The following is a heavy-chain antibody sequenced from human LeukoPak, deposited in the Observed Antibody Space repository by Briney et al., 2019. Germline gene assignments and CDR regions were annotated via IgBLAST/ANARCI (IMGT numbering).Heavy chain of an antibody. J-gene: IGHJ6*03. CDR2: IYYSGST. CDR3: ARGVRDKKRGVLLYYYYYYMDV. D-gene: IGHD2/OR15-2a*01. Sequence: PSESLSLTCTASGGSFSSDYWSWIRQPPGKGLEWIGYIYYSGSTNYYPSLKTRVTISVDTSKNQYSLKLRTVTAADTAVYYCARGVRDKKRGVLLYYYYYYMDVWGKGTTVTISS. V-gene: IGHV4-59*01. CDR1: GGSFSSDY.